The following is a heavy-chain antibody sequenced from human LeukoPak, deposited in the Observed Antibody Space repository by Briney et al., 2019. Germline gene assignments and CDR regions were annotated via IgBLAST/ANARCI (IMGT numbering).Heavy chain of an antibody. D-gene: IGHD2-2*02. Sequence: GGSLRLSCAASGFTFSSYAMSWVRQAPGKGLEWVSAISGSGGSTYYADSVKGRFTISRDNSKNTLYLQMNSLRAEDTAVYYCAKGIDIVVVPAALQLDYWGQGTLVTVSS. CDR1: GFTFSSYA. V-gene: IGHV3-23*01. CDR2: ISGSGGST. J-gene: IGHJ4*02. CDR3: AKGIDIVVVPAALQLDY.